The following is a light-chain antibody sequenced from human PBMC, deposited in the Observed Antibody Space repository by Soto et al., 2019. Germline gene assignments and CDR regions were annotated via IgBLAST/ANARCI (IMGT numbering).Light chain of an antibody. J-gene: IGKJ3*01. CDR3: QQRAKWPPFT. Sequence: EIVLTQSPATLSLSPGERATLSCRASQSVSNYLAWYQQKPGQAPRLLIYDASNRASGIPARFSGSGSGTDFTPTISSLEPEDFAVYFCQQRAKWPPFTFGPGTKVGIK. CDR1: QSVSNY. CDR2: DAS. V-gene: IGKV3-11*01.